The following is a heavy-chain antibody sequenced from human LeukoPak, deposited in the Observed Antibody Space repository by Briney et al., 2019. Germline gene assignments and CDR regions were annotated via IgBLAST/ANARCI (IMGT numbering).Heavy chain of an antibody. D-gene: IGHD2-2*01. J-gene: IGHJ4*02. CDR1: GFTFNMYG. CDR3: AKAAYCTSTSCHFSGYAQRPLDS. Sequence: GRSPRLSCAASGFTFNMYGMHWVRQAPGKGLEWVAGISNDGTTKVYADSVKGRFTISRDSSKNSMYLQMNSLRAEDTAVYYCAKAAYCTSTSCHFSGYAQRPLDSWGQGTLVTVSS. CDR2: ISNDGTTK. V-gene: IGHV3-30*18.